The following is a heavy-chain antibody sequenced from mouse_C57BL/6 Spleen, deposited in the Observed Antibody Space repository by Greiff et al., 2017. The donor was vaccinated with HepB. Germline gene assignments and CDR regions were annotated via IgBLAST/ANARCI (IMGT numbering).Heavy chain of an antibody. D-gene: IGHD3-1*01. V-gene: IGHV5-16*01. CDR2: INYDGSST. CDR3: ARDDGGYGGSWFAY. Sequence: EVKLMESEGGLVQPGSSMKLSCTASGFTFSDYYMAWVRQVPEKGLEWVANINYDGSSTYYLDSLKSRFIISRDNAKNILYLQMSSLKSEDTATYYCARDDGGYGGSWFAYWGQGTLVTVSA. J-gene: IGHJ3*01. CDR1: GFTFSDYY.